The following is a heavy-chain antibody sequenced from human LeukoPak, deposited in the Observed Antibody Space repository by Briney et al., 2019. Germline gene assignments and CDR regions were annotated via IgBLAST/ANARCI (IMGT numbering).Heavy chain of an antibody. J-gene: IGHJ6*02. CDR1: GFTFTNYA. V-gene: IGHV3-23*01. CDR2: ISGSGGST. CDR3: ASRGSYYDYYYGMDV. D-gene: IGHD1-26*01. Sequence: GGSLRLSCAASGFTFTNYAMSWVRQAPGKGLEWVSAISGSGGSTYYADSVKGRFTISRDNSKNTLSLQMNSLRAGDTAVYYCASRGSYYDYYYGMDVWGQGTTVTVSS.